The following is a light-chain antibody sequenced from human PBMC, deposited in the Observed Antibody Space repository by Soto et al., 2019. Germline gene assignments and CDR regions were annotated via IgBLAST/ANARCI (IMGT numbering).Light chain of an antibody. J-gene: IGKJ4*01. CDR3: QPYLQIPVT. CDR2: WAS. V-gene: IGKV4-1*01. CDR1: QSVLLSSNNKNY. Sequence: DIVMTQSPDSLAVSLGERATINCKSSQSVLLSSNNKNYLAWYQQKPGQPPKLLISWASIRESGVPDRFSGDGSGTDFTLSISRLQAEDVAVYYCQPYLQIPVTFGGGSRVEI.